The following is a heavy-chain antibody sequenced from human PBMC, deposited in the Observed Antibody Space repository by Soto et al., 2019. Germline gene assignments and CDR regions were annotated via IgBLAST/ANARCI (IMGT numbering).Heavy chain of an antibody. CDR2: IGTAGDT. D-gene: IGHD3-3*01. J-gene: IGHJ6*02. CDR1: GFTFSSYD. Sequence: HPGGSLRLSCAASGFTFSSYDMHWVRQATGKGLEWVSAIGTAGDTYYPGSVKGRFTISRENAKNSLYLQMNSLRAGDTAVYYCARGLLHEGKTIFGVVMDVWGQGTTVTVSS. V-gene: IGHV3-13*01. CDR3: ARGLLHEGKTIFGVVMDV.